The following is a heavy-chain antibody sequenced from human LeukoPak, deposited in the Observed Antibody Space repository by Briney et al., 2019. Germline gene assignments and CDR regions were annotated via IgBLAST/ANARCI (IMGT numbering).Heavy chain of an antibody. CDR1: GYSISSGYY. J-gene: IGHJ4*02. CDR2: IYHSGST. CDR3: ARGPPVDY. Sequence: PSETLSLTCAVSGYSISSGYYWGWIRQPPGKGLEWIGSIYHSGSTYYNPSLKSRVTISVDTSKNQFSLKLSSVTAADTAVYYCARGPPVDYWGQGTLVTVSS. V-gene: IGHV4-38-2*01.